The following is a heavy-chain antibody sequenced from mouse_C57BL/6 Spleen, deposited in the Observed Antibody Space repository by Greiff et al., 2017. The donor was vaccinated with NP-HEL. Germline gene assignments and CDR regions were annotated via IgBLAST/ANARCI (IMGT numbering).Heavy chain of an antibody. J-gene: IGHJ2*01. V-gene: IGHV1-52*01. D-gene: IGHD4-1*01. CDR1: GYTFTSYW. CDR3: ARTGTDYFDY. Sequence: QVQLKQPGAELVRPGSSVKLSCKASGYTFTSYWLHWVKQRPIQGLEWIGNIDPSDSETHYNQKFKDKATLTVDKSSSTAYMQLSSLTSEDSAVYYCARTGTDYFDYWGKGTTLTVSS. CDR2: IDPSDSET.